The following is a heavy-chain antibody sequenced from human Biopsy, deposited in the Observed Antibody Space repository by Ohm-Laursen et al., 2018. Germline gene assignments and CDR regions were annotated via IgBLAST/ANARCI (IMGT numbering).Heavy chain of an antibody. V-gene: IGHV1-2*02. Sequence: GASVKVSCKASGFSFTGYYIHWVRQAPGQGLEWMGWISPKSGDTNYAHKFQGNITMNRDTSMSTAYMEMSRLRCDDTAVYYCALQSVAQMKNFDYWGQGTLVTVSS. CDR3: ALQSVAQMKNFDY. CDR2: ISPKSGDT. J-gene: IGHJ4*02. CDR1: GFSFTGYY. D-gene: IGHD6-19*01.